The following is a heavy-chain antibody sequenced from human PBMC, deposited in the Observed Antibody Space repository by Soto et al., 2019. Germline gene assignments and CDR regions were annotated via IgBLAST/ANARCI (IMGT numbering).Heavy chain of an antibody. Sequence: SETLSLTCAGSGGSIRSGGYSWSWTWQPPGKGLEWLGYIYHSGSTYYNPSLKSRVNISVDRSKNKFSLNLSSVTAADTAVYYCARGPDYYDSSGPFDYWGQGTLLTV. CDR2: IYHSGST. J-gene: IGHJ4*02. CDR3: ARGPDYYDSSGPFDY. CDR1: GGSIRSGGYS. V-gene: IGHV4-30-2*01. D-gene: IGHD3-22*01.